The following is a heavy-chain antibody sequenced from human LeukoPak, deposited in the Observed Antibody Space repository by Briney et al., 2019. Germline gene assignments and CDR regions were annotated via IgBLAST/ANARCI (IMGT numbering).Heavy chain of an antibody. Sequence: GGSLRLSCAASGFTFSSYWMSWVRQAPGKGLEWVANIKKDGSEKYYVDSVTGRFTISRDNAKTSLYLQMNSLRAEDTAVYYCARDLSGVTGYTYGRGIDYWGQGTLVTVSS. J-gene: IGHJ4*02. CDR2: IKKDGSEK. V-gene: IGHV3-7*01. CDR1: GFTFSSYW. D-gene: IGHD5-18*01. CDR3: ARDLSGVTGYTYGRGIDY.